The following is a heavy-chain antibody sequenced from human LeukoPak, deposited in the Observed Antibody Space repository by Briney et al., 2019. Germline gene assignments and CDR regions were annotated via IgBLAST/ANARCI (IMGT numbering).Heavy chain of an antibody. CDR3: ARAGGYVFDYFDY. CDR1: GFTFSSYA. V-gene: IGHV3-30*03. Sequence: GGSLRLSCAASGFTFSSYAMHWVRQAPGKGLEWVAIISYDGSNKFSADSVKGRFTISRDNSKNTLYLQMNSLRAEDTAVYYCARAGGYVFDYFDYWGQGTLVTVSS. CDR2: ISYDGSNK. D-gene: IGHD5-12*01. J-gene: IGHJ4*02.